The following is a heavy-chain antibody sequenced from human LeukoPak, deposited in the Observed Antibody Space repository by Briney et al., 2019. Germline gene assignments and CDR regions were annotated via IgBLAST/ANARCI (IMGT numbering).Heavy chain of an antibody. D-gene: IGHD6-13*01. V-gene: IGHV4-38-2*01. CDR2: IYHSGST. J-gene: IGHJ3*02. CDR1: GYSISSGYY. Sequence: PSETLSLTCAVSGYSISSGYYWGWIRQPPGKGLEWIGSIYHSGSTYYNPSLKSRVTIPVDTFKNQFSLKLSSVTAADTAVYYCARRSSLLAFDIWGQGTMVTVSS. CDR3: ARRSSLLAFDI.